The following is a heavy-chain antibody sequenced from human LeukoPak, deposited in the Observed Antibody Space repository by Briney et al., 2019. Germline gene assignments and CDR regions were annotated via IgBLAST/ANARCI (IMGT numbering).Heavy chain of an antibody. D-gene: IGHD1-7*01. CDR2: IYYSGST. Sequence: MASETLSLTCTVSGGSISSSSYYWGWIRQPPGKGLEWIGSIYYSGSTYYNPSLKSRVAISVDTSKNQFSLKLSSVTAADTAVYYCARRSWNSASFPYDYWGQGTLVTVSS. CDR1: GGSISSSSYY. CDR3: ARRSWNSASFPYDY. J-gene: IGHJ4*02. V-gene: IGHV4-39*01.